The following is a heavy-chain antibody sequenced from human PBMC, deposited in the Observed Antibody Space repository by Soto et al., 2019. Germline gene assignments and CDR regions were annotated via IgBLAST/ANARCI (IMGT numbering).Heavy chain of an antibody. CDR1: GFSLSTGGMC. J-gene: IGHJ6*02. CDR2: IDWDDDK. Sequence: SGPTLVNPTQTLTLTCTFSGFSLSTGGMCVSWIRQPPGKALEWLALIDWDDDKYYSTSLKTRLTISKDTSKNQVVLTMTNMDPVDTATYYCAREVRLLTYYYGMDVWGQGTTVTVSS. CDR3: AREVRLLTYYYGMDV. D-gene: IGHD2-15*01. V-gene: IGHV2-70*01.